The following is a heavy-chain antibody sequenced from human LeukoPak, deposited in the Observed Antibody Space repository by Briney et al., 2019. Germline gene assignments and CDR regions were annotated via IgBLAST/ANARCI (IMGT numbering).Heavy chain of an antibody. D-gene: IGHD3-3*01. J-gene: IGHJ4*02. CDR1: GYTFTSYG. V-gene: IGHV1-18*01. Sequence: ASVKVSCKASGYTFTSYGISWVRQAPGQGLEWMRWISAYNGNTNYAQKLQGRVTMTTDTSTSTAYMELRSLRSDDTAVYYCARELYDFWSGYYTGMAGYWGQGTLVTVSS. CDR3: ARELYDFWSGYYTGMAGY. CDR2: ISAYNGNT.